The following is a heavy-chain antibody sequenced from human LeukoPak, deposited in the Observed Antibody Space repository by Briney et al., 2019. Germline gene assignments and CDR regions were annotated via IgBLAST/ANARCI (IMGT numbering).Heavy chain of an antibody. CDR2: INPNSGGT. V-gene: IGHV1-2*02. Sequence: ASVKVSCKASGYTFTAYYMHWVRQAPAQGLEWMGWINPNSGGTNYAQKFQGRVTMTRDTFISTAYMELSRLRSDDTAVYYCARDYYDSSGFGAFDIWGQGTMVTVSS. D-gene: IGHD3-22*01. J-gene: IGHJ3*02. CDR1: GYTFTAYY. CDR3: ARDYYDSSGFGAFDI.